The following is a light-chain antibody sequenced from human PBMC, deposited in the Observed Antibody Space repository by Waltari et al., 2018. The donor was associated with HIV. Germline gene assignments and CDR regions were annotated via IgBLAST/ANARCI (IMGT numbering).Light chain of an antibody. CDR1: KLGDKS. Sequence: SYELTQPPSVSVSPGQTANITCSADKLGDKSLAWYQERPGQSPLLVIHEDPKRPSGIPERISGSKSANTGTLTIRGTQAMDEADYYCQAWDSNTASYVFGSGTKVSVL. CDR2: EDP. V-gene: IGLV3-1*01. J-gene: IGLJ1*01. CDR3: QAWDSNTASYV.